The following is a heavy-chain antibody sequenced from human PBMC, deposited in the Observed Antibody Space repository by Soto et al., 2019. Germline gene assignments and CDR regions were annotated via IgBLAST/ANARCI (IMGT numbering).Heavy chain of an antibody. CDR1: GGSFSGYY. D-gene: IGHD3-3*01. CDR2: INHSGST. J-gene: IGHJ5*02. V-gene: IGHV4-34*01. CDR3: ARKPEKYYDFWSGYYTGSDWFDP. Sequence: PSETLSLTCAVYGGSFSGYYWSWIRQPPGKGLEWIGEINHSGSTNYNPSLKSRVTISVDTSKNQFSLKLSSVTAADTAVYYCARKPEKYYDFWSGYYTGSDWFDPWGQGTLVTVSS.